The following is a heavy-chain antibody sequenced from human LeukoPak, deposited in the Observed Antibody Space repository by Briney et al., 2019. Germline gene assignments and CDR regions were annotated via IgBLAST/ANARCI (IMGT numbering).Heavy chain of an antibody. V-gene: IGHV1-24*01. J-gene: IGHJ4*02. CDR1: GYXLTELS. CDR2: FDPEDGET. CDR3: ATASSSWGIDY. D-gene: IGHD6-13*01. Sequence: GASVKVSCKVSGYXLTELSIHWVRQAPGKGREWMGGFDPEDGETIYAQKFQGRVTTTEGTSTDTAYMELSSLRSEDTAVYYCATASSSWGIDYWGQGTLVTVSS.